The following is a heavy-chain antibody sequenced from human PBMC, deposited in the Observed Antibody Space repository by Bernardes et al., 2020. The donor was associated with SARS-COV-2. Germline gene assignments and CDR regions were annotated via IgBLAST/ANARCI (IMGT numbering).Heavy chain of an antibody. J-gene: IGHJ5*02. Sequence: GGSLRLSCVASGFTFRNYALNWVRQAPGKGLEWIAVIGGGGSGATDYADSVRGRFTVSRDDWRNTMYLQMNSLRAADTAVYYCARGGYTSSWYERHSGGNNWFDPWGQGILVTVSS. CDR3: ARGGYTSSWYERHSGGNNWFDP. CDR2: IGGGGSGAT. D-gene: IGHD6-13*01. CDR1: GFTFRNYA. V-gene: IGHV3-23*01.